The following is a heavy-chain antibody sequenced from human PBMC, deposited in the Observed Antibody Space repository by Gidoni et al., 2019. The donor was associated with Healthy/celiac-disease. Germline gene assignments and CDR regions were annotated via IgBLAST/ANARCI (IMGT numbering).Heavy chain of an antibody. CDR1: GYTFTSYG. V-gene: IGHV1-18*01. D-gene: IGHD3-3*01. CDR2: ISAYNGNT. CDR3: ARVGRGDFWTSAYYYYYMDV. J-gene: IGHJ6*03. Sequence: QVQLVQSGAEVKKPGASVKVSCKASGYTFTSYGISWVRQAPGQGLEWMGWISAYNGNTNYAQKLQVRVTMTTDTSTSIAYMELRSLRSDETAVYYCARVGRGDFWTSAYYYYYMDVWGKGTTVTVSS.